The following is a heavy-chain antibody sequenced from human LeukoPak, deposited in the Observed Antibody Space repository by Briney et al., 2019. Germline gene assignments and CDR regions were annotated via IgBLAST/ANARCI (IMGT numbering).Heavy chain of an antibody. CDR1: GGTFSSYA. D-gene: IGHD1-7*01. Sequence: RASVKVSCKASGGTFSSYAISWVRQAPGQGLEWMGGIIPIFGTTNYAQKFQGRVTITTDESTSTAYMELSSLRSEDTAVYYCARGGITGTRNYYYYYMDVWGKGTTVTVSS. V-gene: IGHV1-69*05. CDR3: ARGGITGTRNYYYYYMDV. CDR2: IIPIFGTT. J-gene: IGHJ6*03.